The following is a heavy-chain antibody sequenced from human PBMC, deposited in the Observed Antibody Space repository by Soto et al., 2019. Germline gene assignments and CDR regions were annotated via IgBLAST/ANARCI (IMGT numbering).Heavy chain of an antibody. V-gene: IGHV3-11*01. Sequence: QVQLVESGGGLVKPGVSLRLSCAASGFTFSDYYMSWIRQAPGKGLELVSHISGSGSTIYFAVSVKGRFTISRHNAKNSLYLQMNSLRAEDTAVYYCARDCSSSICYGYFQQWGQGTRVTVS. CDR2: ISGSGSTI. J-gene: IGHJ1*01. CDR1: GFTFSDYY. CDR3: ARDCSSSICYGYFQQ. D-gene: IGHD2-2*01.